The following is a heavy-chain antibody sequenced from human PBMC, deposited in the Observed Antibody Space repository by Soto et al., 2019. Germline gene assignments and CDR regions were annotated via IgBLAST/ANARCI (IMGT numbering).Heavy chain of an antibody. Sequence: EVQVVESGGGLVQPGGSLRLSCAASGFTLSSYWMHWVRLVPGKGLVWVSRINSEGSITTYADSVRGRFTISRDNARNTLYLQMSSLRVEDTAVYYCVRAQSGGSRMDVWGKGTTVIVSS. CDR3: VRAQSGGSRMDV. CDR2: INSEGSIT. J-gene: IGHJ6*03. V-gene: IGHV3-74*01. CDR1: GFTLSSYW. D-gene: IGHD4-4*01.